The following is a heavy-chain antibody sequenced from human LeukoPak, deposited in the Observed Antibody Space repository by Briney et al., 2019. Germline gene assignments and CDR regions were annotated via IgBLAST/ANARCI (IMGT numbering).Heavy chain of an antibody. CDR2: IYWNDDK. V-gene: IGHV2-5*01. CDR1: GFSLTTDGVA. J-gene: IGHJ4*02. Sequence: SGPTLVKPTQTLTLTCTFSGFSLTTDGVAVAWIRQPPGKALEWLALIYWNDDKRYSPSLKSRLTITHDASKNQVVLTMTNMDPADTGTYYCGHIFNSSPYSWGQGTLVTVSS. D-gene: IGHD2/OR15-2a*01. CDR3: GHIFNSSPYS.